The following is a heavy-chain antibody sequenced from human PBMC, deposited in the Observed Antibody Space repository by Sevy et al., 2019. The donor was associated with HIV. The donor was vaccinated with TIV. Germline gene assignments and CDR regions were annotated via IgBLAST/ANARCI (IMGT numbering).Heavy chain of an antibody. Sequence: ASVKVSCKASGYTLTSYYMHWVRQAPGQGLEWMGRINPNSGGTNYAQMFQGRVTMTRDTSISTAYMELSRLRSDDTAVYYCASVRGVTTFDYWGQGSLVTVSS. J-gene: IGHJ4*02. CDR3: ASVRGVTTFDY. D-gene: IGHD3-22*01. CDR2: INPNSGGT. CDR1: GYTLTSYY. V-gene: IGHV1-2*06.